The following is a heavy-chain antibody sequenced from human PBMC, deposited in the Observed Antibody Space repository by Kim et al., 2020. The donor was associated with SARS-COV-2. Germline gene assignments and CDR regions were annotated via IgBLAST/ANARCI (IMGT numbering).Heavy chain of an antibody. D-gene: IGHD1-26*01. CDR1: GGTFSSYA. Sequence: SVKVSCKASGGTFSSYAISWVRQAPGQGLEWMGGIIPIFGTANYAQKFQGRVTITADESTSTAYMELSSLRSEDTAVYYCASGENIVGATKFRGGMDVWSQGTTVTVSS. CDR2: IIPIFGTA. J-gene: IGHJ6*02. V-gene: IGHV1-69*13. CDR3: ASGENIVGATKFRGGMDV.